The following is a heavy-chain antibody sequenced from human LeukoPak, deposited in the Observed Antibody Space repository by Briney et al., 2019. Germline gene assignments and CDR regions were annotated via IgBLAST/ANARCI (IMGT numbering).Heavy chain of an antibody. J-gene: IGHJ3*02. V-gene: IGHV3-48*01. Sequence: GGSLRLSCAASGFTFSSYSMNWVRQAPGKGLEWVSYISSSSSTIYYADSVKGRFTISRDNAKNSLYLQMNSLRAEDTAVYYCARRGAFDIWGQGTMVTVSS. CDR3: ARRGAFDI. D-gene: IGHD3-10*01. CDR1: GFTFSSYS. CDR2: ISSSSSTI.